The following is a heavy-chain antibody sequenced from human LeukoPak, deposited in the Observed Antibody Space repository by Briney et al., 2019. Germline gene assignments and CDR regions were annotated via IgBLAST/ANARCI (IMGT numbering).Heavy chain of an antibody. CDR1: GGSFSGYY. D-gene: IGHD6-19*01. J-gene: IGHJ5*02. Sequence: PSETLSLTCAVYGGSFSGYYWSWIRQPPGKGLEWIGEINHSGSTNYNPSLKSRVTISVDTSKNQFSLKLSSVTAADTAVYYCASWPFYSSGWYWGGHWFDPWGQGTLVTVSS. CDR2: INHSGST. V-gene: IGHV4-34*01. CDR3: ASWPFYSSGWYWGGHWFDP.